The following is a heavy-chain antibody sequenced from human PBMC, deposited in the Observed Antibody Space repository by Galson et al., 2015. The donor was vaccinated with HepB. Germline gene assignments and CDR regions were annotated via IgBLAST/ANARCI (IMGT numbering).Heavy chain of an antibody. D-gene: IGHD1-26*01. CDR3: AKDYSGSHLDY. J-gene: IGHJ4*02. CDR1: GFTFSSYG. CDR2: ISYDGSNK. Sequence: SLRLSCAASGFTFSSYGMHWVRQAPGKGLEWVAVISYDGSNKYYADSVKGRFTISRDNSKNTLYLQMNSLRAEDTAVYYCAKDYSGSHLDYWGQGTLVTVSS. V-gene: IGHV3-30*18.